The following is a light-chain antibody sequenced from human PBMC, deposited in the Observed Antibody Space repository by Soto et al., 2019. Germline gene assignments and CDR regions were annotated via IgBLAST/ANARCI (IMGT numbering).Light chain of an antibody. CDR1: QSIRNW. CDR3: QHYNAFPWP. Sequence: DIQMTQSPSTLPASVGDRVTITCRASQSIRNWLAWYQDKPGKAPKLLIYGASSLESGVPLRFSGSGSGTEFTLTIGGLQPDDFATYYCQHYNAFPWPFGQGTKVEIK. J-gene: IGKJ1*01. V-gene: IGKV1-5*01. CDR2: GAS.